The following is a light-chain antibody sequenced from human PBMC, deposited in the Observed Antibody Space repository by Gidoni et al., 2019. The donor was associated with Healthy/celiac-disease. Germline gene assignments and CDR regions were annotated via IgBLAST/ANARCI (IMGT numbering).Light chain of an antibody. CDR2: WAS. Sequence: DIVMTQSPDSLAVSLGERATINCKSSQSVLYSSNNKNYLAWYQQKPGQPPKLLIYWASTRESGVPDRFSGSGSGTDFTLTISSLQAEDVAVYYCQQYYSTPYTFXHXTKLEIK. J-gene: IGKJ2*01. CDR3: QQYYSTPYT. V-gene: IGKV4-1*01. CDR1: QSVLYSSNNKNY.